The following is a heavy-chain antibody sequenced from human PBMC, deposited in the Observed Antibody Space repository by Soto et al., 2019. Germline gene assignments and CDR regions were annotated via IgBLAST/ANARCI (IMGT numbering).Heavy chain of an antibody. CDR2: IIPILGIA. Sequence: QVQLVQSGAEVKKPGSSVKVSCKASGGTFSSYTISWVRQAPGQGLEWMGRIIPILGIANYAQKFQGRVTITADKSTSTDYMELSSLRSEDTAVYYCARENVAVAGVDYWGQGTLVTVSS. CDR3: ARENVAVAGVDY. CDR1: GGTFSSYT. D-gene: IGHD6-19*01. J-gene: IGHJ4*02. V-gene: IGHV1-69*08.